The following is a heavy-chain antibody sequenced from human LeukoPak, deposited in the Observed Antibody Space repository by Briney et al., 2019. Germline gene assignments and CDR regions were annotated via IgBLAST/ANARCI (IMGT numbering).Heavy chain of an antibody. Sequence: PGGSLRLSCAASGFTFSSYAMHWVRQAPGKGLEWVAVISYDGSNKYYADSVKGRFTISRDDSKNTLYLQMNSLKTEDTAVYYCTTDLLKWLRLGYWGQGTLVTVSS. V-gene: IGHV3-30-3*01. CDR1: GFTFSSYA. J-gene: IGHJ4*02. D-gene: IGHD5-12*01. CDR2: ISYDGSNK. CDR3: TTDLLKWLRLGY.